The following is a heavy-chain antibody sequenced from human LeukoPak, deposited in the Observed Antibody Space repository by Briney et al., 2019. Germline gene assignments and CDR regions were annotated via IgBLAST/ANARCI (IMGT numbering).Heavy chain of an antibody. CDR1: GFTFSSYG. V-gene: IGHV3-23*01. J-gene: IGHJ4*02. CDR2: ISGSGGST. Sequence: RSGGSLRLSCAASGFTFSSYGMSWVRQAPGKGLEWVSAISGSGGSTYHADSVKGRFTISRDNSKNTLYLQMNSLRAEDTAVYYCAKDSPVLTFWGQGTLVTLSS. D-gene: IGHD3-16*01. CDR3: AKDSPVLTF.